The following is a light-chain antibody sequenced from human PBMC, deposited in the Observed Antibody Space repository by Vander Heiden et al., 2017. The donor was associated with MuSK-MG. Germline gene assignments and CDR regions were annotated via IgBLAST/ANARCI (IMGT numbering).Light chain of an antibody. CDR1: QSISSY. CDR2: AAS. V-gene: IGKV1-39*01. Sequence: DIQITQPPSYRYASVGDRVTITCRASQSISSYLNWYQQKPGKAPKLLIYAASSLQSGVPSRFSGSGSGTDFTLTISMLQPEDFATYYCQQSNSTPFPFGPGTKVDIK. J-gene: IGKJ3*01. CDR3: QQSNSTPFP.